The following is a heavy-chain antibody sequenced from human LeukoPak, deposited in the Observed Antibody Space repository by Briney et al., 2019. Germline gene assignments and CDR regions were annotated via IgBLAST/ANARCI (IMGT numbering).Heavy chain of an antibody. J-gene: IGHJ4*02. CDR2: IYTSGST. Sequence: PSETLSLTCTVSGGSISSYYWSWIRQPPGKGLEWIGYIYTSGSTNYNPSLKSRVTISVDTSKNQFSLKLSSVTAADTAVYYCARQDGYFDYWGQGTLVTVSS. D-gene: IGHD5-24*01. CDR1: GGSISSYY. V-gene: IGHV4-4*09. CDR3: ARQDGYFDY.